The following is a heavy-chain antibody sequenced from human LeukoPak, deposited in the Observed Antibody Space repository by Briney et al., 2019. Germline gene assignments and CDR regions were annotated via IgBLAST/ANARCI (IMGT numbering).Heavy chain of an antibody. V-gene: IGHV1-3*01. Sequence: ASVKVSCKASGYTFTSYAIHWVRQAPGQRLEWMGWINAGNGNTKYSQKFQGRVTFTRDTSASTAYMELSSLRSEDTAVYYCARVWMLDFWSGYDVYGMDVWGQGTTVTVSS. J-gene: IGHJ6*02. CDR1: GYTFTSYA. D-gene: IGHD3-3*01. CDR3: ARVWMLDFWSGYDVYGMDV. CDR2: INAGNGNT.